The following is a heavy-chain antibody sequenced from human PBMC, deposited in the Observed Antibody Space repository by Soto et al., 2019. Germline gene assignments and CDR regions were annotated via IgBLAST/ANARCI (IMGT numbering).Heavy chain of an antibody. J-gene: IGHJ4*02. CDR2: ITTITDGGTT. CDR1: GFTFSNAC. Sequence: EVQLVESGGGLVKPGGSLRLSCATSGFTFSNACMNWVRQAPGKGLEWVGRITTITDGGTTDYAAPAKGRFSISRDNSENTLYLQINSLTPEDPAVYYCAPHPFRMGTPPAHWGQRTLVTVSS. CDR3: APHPFRMGTPPAH. V-gene: IGHV3-15*01. D-gene: IGHD1-7*01.